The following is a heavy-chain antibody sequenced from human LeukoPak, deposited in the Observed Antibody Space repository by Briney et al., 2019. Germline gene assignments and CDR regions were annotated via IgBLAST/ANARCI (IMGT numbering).Heavy chain of an antibody. CDR1: GYTFTGYY. CDR3: ARDTSYSSSSLDYYYMDV. Sequence: ASVKVSCKASGYTFTGYYFHWVRQAPGQGLEWMGWINPNSGNTGYAQKFQGRVTMTRNTSISTAYMELSSLRSEDTAVYYCARDTSYSSSSLDYYYMDVWGKGTTVTVSS. V-gene: IGHV1-8*02. D-gene: IGHD6-6*01. CDR2: INPNSGNT. J-gene: IGHJ6*03.